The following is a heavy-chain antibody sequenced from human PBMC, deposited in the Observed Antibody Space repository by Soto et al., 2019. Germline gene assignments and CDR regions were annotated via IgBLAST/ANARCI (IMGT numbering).Heavy chain of an antibody. V-gene: IGHV1-69*01. CDR1: GGTFSSYA. Sequence: QVQLVQSGAEVKKPGSSVKVSCKASGGTFSSYAISWVRQAPGQGLEWMGGIIPIFGTANYAQKFQGRVTITADESTSTAYMELSSLRSEDTAVYYCATPPPWIQLWSAGWFDPWGLGNLVTDSS. CDR3: ATPPPWIQLWSAGWFDP. D-gene: IGHD5-18*01. J-gene: IGHJ5*02. CDR2: IIPIFGTA.